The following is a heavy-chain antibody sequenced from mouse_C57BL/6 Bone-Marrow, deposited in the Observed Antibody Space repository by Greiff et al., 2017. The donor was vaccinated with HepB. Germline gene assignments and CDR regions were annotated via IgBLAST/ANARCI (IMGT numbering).Heavy chain of an antibody. CDR3: AISPYDYGSSWFAY. D-gene: IGHD1-1*01. CDR2: IDPSDSYT. J-gene: IGHJ3*01. V-gene: IGHV1-69*01. Sequence: VQLQQPGAELVMPGASVKLSCKASGYTFTSYWMHWVKQRPGQGLEWIGEIDPSDSYTNYNRKFKGKSTLTVDKSSSTAYMQLSSLTSEDSAVYYCAISPYDYGSSWFAYWGQGTLVTVSA. CDR1: GYTFTSYW.